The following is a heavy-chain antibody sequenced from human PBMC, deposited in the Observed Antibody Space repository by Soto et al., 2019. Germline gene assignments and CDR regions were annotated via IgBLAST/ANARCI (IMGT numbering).Heavy chain of an antibody. D-gene: IGHD3-16*01. CDR3: ATDPGFGKTWFDP. CDR1: GYTLTELS. Sequence: VSVKVSCKVSGYTLTELSMHWVRQAPGKGLEWMGGFDPEDGETIYAQKFQGRVTMTKDTSTDTAYMELSSLRSEDTAVYYCATDPGFGKTWFDPWGQGTLVTVSS. CDR2: FDPEDGET. J-gene: IGHJ5*02. V-gene: IGHV1-24*01.